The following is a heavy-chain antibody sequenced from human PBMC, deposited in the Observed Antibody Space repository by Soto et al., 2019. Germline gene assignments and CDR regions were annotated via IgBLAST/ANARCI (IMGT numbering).Heavy chain of an antibody. V-gene: IGHV4-59*08. Sequence: QVQLQESGPGLVKPSESLSLTCTVSGGSISSYYWSWIRQPPGKGLEWIGYIYYSGSTNYNPSLKSRVTISVDTSKNQFSLKLSSVTAADTAVYYCARTAVGYYYMDVWGKGTTVTVSS. J-gene: IGHJ6*03. D-gene: IGHD1-26*01. CDR1: GGSISSYY. CDR2: IYYSGST. CDR3: ARTAVGYYYMDV.